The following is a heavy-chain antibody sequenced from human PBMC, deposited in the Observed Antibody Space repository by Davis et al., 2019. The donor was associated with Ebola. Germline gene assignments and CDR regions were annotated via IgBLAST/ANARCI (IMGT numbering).Heavy chain of an antibody. CDR2: IGTAGDT. V-gene: IGHV3-13*01. Sequence: PGGSLRLSCAASGFTFSSYDMHWVRQATGKGLERVSAIGTAGDTYYPGSVKGRFTISRENAKNSLYLQMSSLRAGDTAVYYCARGRGYCSGGSCYQEAFDIWGQGTMVTVSS. D-gene: IGHD2-15*01. CDR1: GFTFSSYD. CDR3: ARGRGYCSGGSCYQEAFDI. J-gene: IGHJ3*02.